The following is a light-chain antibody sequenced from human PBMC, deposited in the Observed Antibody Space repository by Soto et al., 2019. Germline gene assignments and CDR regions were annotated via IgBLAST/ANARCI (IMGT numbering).Light chain of an antibody. CDR1: QSISTL. Sequence: DIQMTQSPSTLSASAGDGVTITCRASQSISTLLAWYQQKPGKVPKLLIYKASSLESGVPSRFSGSGSGTEFTLTISSLQPDDFATYYCQQYKSYPLTFGGGTKVEIK. V-gene: IGKV1-5*03. CDR3: QQYKSYPLT. J-gene: IGKJ4*01. CDR2: KAS.